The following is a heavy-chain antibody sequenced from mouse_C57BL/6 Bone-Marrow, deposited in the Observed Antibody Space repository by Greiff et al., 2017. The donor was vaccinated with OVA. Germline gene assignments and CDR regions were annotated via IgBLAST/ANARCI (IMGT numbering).Heavy chain of an antibody. CDR1: GYTFTDYY. D-gene: IGHD1-1*01. Sequence: VQLQQSGPELVKPGASVKISCKASGYTFTDYYMNWVKQSHGKSLEWIGDINPNNGGTSYNQKFKGKATLTVDKSSSTAYMELRSLTSEDSAVYYCASTTVVATNWYFDVWGTGTTVTVSS. V-gene: IGHV1-26*01. CDR3: ASTTVVATNWYFDV. J-gene: IGHJ1*03. CDR2: INPNNGGT.